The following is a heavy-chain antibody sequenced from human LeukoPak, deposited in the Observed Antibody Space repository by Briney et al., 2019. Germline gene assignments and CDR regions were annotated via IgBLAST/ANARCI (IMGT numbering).Heavy chain of an antibody. V-gene: IGHV1-46*01. J-gene: IGHJ4*02. Sequence: ASVKVSFKASGYTFTSYYLHWVRQAPGQGLVWMGMINPSGGGTNYAQKFQGRVTVTRDTSTSTVYMELSSLRSEDTAVYYCAREFPGGYFDYWGQGTLVTVSS. CDR2: INPSGGGT. CDR1: GYTFTSYY. CDR3: AREFPGGYFDY. D-gene: IGHD2-21*01.